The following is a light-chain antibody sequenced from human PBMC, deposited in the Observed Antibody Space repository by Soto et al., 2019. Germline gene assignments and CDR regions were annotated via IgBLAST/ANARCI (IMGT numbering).Light chain of an antibody. V-gene: IGKV1-39*01. CDR1: QSISTY. J-gene: IGKJ4*01. Sequence: DIQMTQSPSSLSASIGDRITITCRASQSISTYLNWYQQKPGKAPRLLIYGASTLQNGVTSRFSGSGSATDYTLTISSLQPEYFATYYFQQSFITPPLTFGGGTKVEMK. CDR3: QQSFITPPLT. CDR2: GAS.